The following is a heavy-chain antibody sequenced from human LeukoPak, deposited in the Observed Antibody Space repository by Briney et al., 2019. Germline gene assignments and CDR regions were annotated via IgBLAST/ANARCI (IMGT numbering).Heavy chain of an antibody. CDR3: ARDPIEDRHFDY. CDR1: GGSISSGDYY. CDR2: IHYSGST. V-gene: IGHV4-30-4*01. Sequence: PSETLSLTCTVSGGSISSGDYYWSWIRQPPGKGLEWIGYIHYSGSTYYNPSLKSRVTISVDTSKNQFSLKLSSVTAADTAVYYCARDPIEDRHFDYWGQGTLVTVSS. D-gene: IGHD1-26*01. J-gene: IGHJ4*02.